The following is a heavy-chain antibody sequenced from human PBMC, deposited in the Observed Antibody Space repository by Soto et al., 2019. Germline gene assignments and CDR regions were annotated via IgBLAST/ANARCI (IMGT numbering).Heavy chain of an antibody. CDR3: ARGKFNCISTSCYDYYYYCGMDV. J-gene: IGHJ6*02. CDR1: GFTVSSNY. V-gene: IGHV3-66*01. D-gene: IGHD2-2*01. Sequence: GGSLRLSCAASGFTVSSNYMSWVRQAPGKGLEWVSVIYSGGSTYYADSVKGRFTISRDNSKNTLYLQMNSLRAEDTAVYYCARGKFNCISTSCYDYYYYCGMDVWGQGTTVTVSS. CDR2: IYSGGST.